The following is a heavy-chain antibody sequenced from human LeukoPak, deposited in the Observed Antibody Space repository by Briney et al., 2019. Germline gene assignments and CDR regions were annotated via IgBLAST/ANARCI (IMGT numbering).Heavy chain of an antibody. V-gene: IGHV1-46*01. D-gene: IGHD5-18*01. CDR3: ARDSLEYSYPYYFDY. CDR1: GYTFTSYY. J-gene: IGHJ4*02. Sequence: ASVKVSCKASGYTFTSYYMHWVRQAPGQGLEWMGIINPSGGSTSYAQKFQGRVTMTRDTSTSTVYMELSSLRSEDTAVYYCARDSLEYSYPYYFDYWGQGTLVTVSS. CDR2: INPSGGST.